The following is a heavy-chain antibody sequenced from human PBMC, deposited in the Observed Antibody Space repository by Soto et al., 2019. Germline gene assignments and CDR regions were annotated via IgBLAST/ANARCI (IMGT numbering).Heavy chain of an antibody. CDR2: IDSKNDADKT. CDR1: VFTFSNAY. D-gene: IGHD2-21*02. Sequence: WRSLRLSCTASVFTFSNAYMTWFRQAPGQGLERVGQIDSKNDADKTDLAAPVKGRFTLSRDDSKNTVYLQMNGLEIEDTAMYYCVTRFTAVATARFDCWGQGTLVTVSS. V-gene: IGHV3-15*04. J-gene: IGHJ4*02. CDR3: VTRFTAVATARFDC.